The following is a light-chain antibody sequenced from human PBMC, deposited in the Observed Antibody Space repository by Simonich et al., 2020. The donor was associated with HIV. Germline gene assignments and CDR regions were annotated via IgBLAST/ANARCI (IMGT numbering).Light chain of an antibody. J-gene: IGLJ3*02. CDR2: EGN. V-gene: IGLV2-23*01. CDR1: SSDVGKYNL. Sequence: QSALTQPASVSGSPGQSITISCTGTSSDVGKYNLVSWYQKHPGKAPKVMIYEGNKRPSGVSNRFSGSSSGNTASLTISGLQAEYEADYYCCSYAGSSTFWVFGGGTKLTVL. CDR3: CSYAGSSTFWV.